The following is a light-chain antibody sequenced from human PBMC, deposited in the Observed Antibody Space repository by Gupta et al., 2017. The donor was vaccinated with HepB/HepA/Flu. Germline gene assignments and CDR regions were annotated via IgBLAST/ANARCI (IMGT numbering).Light chain of an antibody. CDR1: NIVSEN. V-gene: IGLV3-21*03. Sequence: SSVLTQSPSVSEAPETTASITFGGDNIVSENVHWYQHKPGKPPVLVVNDDSDRPSGIPERFSGSKSTNTATLTINRVESGDEADYYCQGWVTKSDHYVVFGGGTKLTVL. J-gene: IGLJ3*02. CDR2: DDS. CDR3: QGWVTKSDHYVV.